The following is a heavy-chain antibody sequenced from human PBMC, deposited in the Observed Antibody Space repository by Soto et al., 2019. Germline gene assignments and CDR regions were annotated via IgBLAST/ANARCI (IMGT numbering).Heavy chain of an antibody. CDR3: AKIEGRDPWAYSFDY. J-gene: IGHJ4*02. Sequence: EVQVLESGGGLVQPGGSLRLSCAATGFTFSDFAMSWVRQAPGKGLEWVSRIYGGGNGPHYADSVKGRVTISRDNSKNTLYLPMNRLRAEDTAVYYCAKIEGRDPWAYSFDYWGQGTLVTVSS. CDR1: GFTFSDFA. V-gene: IGHV3-23*01. D-gene: IGHD3-10*01. CDR2: IYGGGNGP.